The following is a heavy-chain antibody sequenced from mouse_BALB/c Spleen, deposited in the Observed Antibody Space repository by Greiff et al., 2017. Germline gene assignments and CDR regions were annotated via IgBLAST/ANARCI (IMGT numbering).Heavy chain of an antibody. CDR3: ARYYYGSRNWYFDV. Sequence: EVQLVESGGGLVQPGGSRKLSCAAPGFTFSSFGMHWVRQAPEKGLEWVAYISSGSSTIYYADTVKGRFTISRDNPKNTLFLQMTSLRSEDTAMYYCARYYYGSRNWYFDVWGAGTTVTVSS. D-gene: IGHD1-1*01. J-gene: IGHJ1*01. CDR2: ISSGSSTI. V-gene: IGHV5-17*02. CDR1: GFTFSSFG.